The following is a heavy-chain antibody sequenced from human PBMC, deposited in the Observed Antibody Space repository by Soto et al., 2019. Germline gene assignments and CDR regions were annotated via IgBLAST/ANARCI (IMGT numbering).Heavy chain of an antibody. CDR1: RFTFSTYG. CDR2: ISYDGSNK. Sequence: QVQLVESGGGVVQPGRSLRLSCAASRFTFSTYGMHWVRQAPGKGLEWVSFISYDGSNKYYADSVKGRFTISRDNSKNTLYLQMNSLRAEDTAVYYCAKATYYDFWSGYQYYYYMDVWGKGTTVTVSS. D-gene: IGHD3-3*01. V-gene: IGHV3-30*18. CDR3: AKATYYDFWSGYQYYYYMDV. J-gene: IGHJ6*03.